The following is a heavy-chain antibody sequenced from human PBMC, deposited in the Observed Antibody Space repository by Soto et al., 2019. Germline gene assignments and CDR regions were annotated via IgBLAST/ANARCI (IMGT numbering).Heavy chain of an antibody. CDR3: ARHRRLSALVPEYYYYGMDV. V-gene: IGHV5-51*01. CDR2: IYPGDSDT. Sequence: GESLKISCQGSGYRFTSYWIGWVRQMPGKGLEWMGIIYPGDSDTRYSPSFQGQVTISADKSISTAYLQWSSLKASDTAMYYCARHRRLSALVPEYYYYGMDVWGQGTTVTVSS. D-gene: IGHD6-13*01. J-gene: IGHJ6*02. CDR1: GYRFTSYW.